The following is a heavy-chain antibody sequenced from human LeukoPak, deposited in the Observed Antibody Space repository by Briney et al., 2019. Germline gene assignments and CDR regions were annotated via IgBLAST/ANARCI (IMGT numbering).Heavy chain of an antibody. Sequence: ASVKVSCKASGYTFTSYGISLVRQAPGQGLEWMGWISAYNGNTNYAQKLQGRVTMTTDTSTSTAYMELRSLRSDDTAVYYCARVSLEWLFGDWFDPWGQGTLVTVSS. CDR1: GYTFTSYG. V-gene: IGHV1-18*01. CDR2: ISAYNGNT. CDR3: ARVSLEWLFGDWFDP. J-gene: IGHJ5*02. D-gene: IGHD3-3*01.